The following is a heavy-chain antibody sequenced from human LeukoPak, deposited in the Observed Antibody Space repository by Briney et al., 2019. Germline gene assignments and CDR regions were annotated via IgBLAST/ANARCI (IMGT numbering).Heavy chain of an antibody. J-gene: IGHJ4*02. D-gene: IGHD1-20*01. V-gene: IGHV3-15*01. Sequence: GGSLRLSCAASGFIFTDAWMTWVRQAPGKGLEWVGRIRSKAVGGTTDYAAPLKGRFTVSRDDPKNTFYLEMNSLKTEDTAVYYCTTDRGISGTTDLDYWGQGTLVTVSS. CDR3: TTDRGISGTTDLDY. CDR1: GFIFTDAW. CDR2: IRSKAVGGTT.